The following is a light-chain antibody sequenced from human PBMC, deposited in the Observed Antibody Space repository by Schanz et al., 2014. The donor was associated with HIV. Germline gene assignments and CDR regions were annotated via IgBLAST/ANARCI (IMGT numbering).Light chain of an antibody. CDR2: GAS. V-gene: IGKV3D-15*01. Sequence: DIVLTQSPATLSLSPGERATLSCGASQSVSSYLAWYQHKPGQAPRLLIFGASNRATGIPDRFSGGGSGTDFTLTISSLQSEDFAVYYCQQYNNWPSYTFGQGTKLEIK. J-gene: IGKJ2*01. CDR3: QQYNNWPSYT. CDR1: QSVSSY.